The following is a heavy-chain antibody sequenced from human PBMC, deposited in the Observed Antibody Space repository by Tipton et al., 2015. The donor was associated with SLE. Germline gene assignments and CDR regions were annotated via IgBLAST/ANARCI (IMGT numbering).Heavy chain of an antibody. CDR2: IYTSGST. V-gene: IGHV4-61*02. CDR1: GGSISSGSYY. D-gene: IGHD4-17*01. J-gene: IGHJ6*02. Sequence: TLSLTCTVSGGSISSGSYYWSWIRQPAGKGLEWIGRIYTSGSTNYNPSLKSRVTISVDTSKNQFSLKLSSVTAADTAVYYCARTDYGDYGGYYYYGMDVWGQGTTVTVSS. CDR3: ARTDYGDYGGYYYYGMDV.